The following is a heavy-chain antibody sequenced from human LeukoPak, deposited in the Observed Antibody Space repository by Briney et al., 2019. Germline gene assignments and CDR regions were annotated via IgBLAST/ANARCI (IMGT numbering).Heavy chain of an antibody. CDR3: AKGGPPTGASPPPWDFNY. CDR2: IYSGGST. J-gene: IGHJ4*02. Sequence: PGGSLRLSCAASGFTVSSNYMRWVRQAPGKGLEWVAGIYSGGSTYYADSVKGRFTISRDNSKNTLYLQMNSLRVEDTAGYYCAKGGPPTGASPPPWDFNYWGQGTLVTVSS. CDR1: GFTVSSNY. V-gene: IGHV3-53*05. D-gene: IGHD1-26*01.